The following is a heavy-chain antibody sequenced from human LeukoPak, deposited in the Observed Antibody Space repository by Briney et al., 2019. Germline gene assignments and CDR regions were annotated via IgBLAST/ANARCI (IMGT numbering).Heavy chain of an antibody. D-gene: IGHD3-16*02. CDR2: ISASGGST. J-gene: IGHJ6*03. V-gene: IGHV3-23*01. CDR3: ARVPHYDYVWGSYRYYYYYMDV. Sequence: PGGSLRLSCAASGFTFSSYAMSWARQAPGKGLEWVSDISASGGSTYYADSVKGRFTISRDNAKNSLYLQMNSLRAEDTAVYYCARVPHYDYVWGSYRYYYYYMDVWGKGTTVTVSS. CDR1: GFTFSSYA.